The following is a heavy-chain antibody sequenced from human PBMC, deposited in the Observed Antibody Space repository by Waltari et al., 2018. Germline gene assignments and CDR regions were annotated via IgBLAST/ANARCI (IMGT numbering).Heavy chain of an antibody. CDR3: ARDFRDYSSGSY. D-gene: IGHD6-19*01. V-gene: IGHV3-48*01. J-gene: IGHJ4*02. CDR1: GFTFSSYI. CDR2: ISSSSSTI. Sequence: DVQLVDSGGGLVQPGGSLRLSCASYGFTFSSYIMNWVFQAPGKVLEWVSYISSSSSTIYYADSVKGRFTISRDNAKNSLYLQMNSLRAEDTAVYYCARDFRDYSSGSYWGQGTLVTVSS.